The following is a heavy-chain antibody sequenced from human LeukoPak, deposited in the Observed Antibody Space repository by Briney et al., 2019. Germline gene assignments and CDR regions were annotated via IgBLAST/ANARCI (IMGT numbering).Heavy chain of an antibody. D-gene: IGHD3-10*01. Sequence: GGSLRLSCAASGFTFSSYGMHWVRQAPGKGLEWVAAISYGGTNKYYVDSVKGRFTISRDNSKNTLYLQMNRPGPEDTAVYCCAKDRFSYASGNTDYWGQGTLVTVSS. CDR2: ISYGGTNK. CDR1: GFTFSSYG. V-gene: IGHV3-30*18. J-gene: IGHJ4*02. CDR3: AKDRFSYASGNTDY.